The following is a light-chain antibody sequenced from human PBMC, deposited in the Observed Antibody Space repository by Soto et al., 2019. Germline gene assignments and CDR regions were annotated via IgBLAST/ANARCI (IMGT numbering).Light chain of an antibody. V-gene: IGKV1-6*01. CDR1: QGIRND. CDR2: AAS. J-gene: IGKJ4*01. CDR3: LQDYNYPLT. Sequence: AIQMTQSPSSLSASVGDRVTITCRASQGIRNDLGWYQQKPGKAPKLLVSAASSLESGVPSRFSGSGSGTDFTLTISSLQPEDFATYYCLQDYNYPLTFGGGTKVEIK.